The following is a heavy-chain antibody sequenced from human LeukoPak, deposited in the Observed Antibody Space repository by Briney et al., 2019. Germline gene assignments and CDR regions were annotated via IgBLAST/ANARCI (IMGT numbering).Heavy chain of an antibody. CDR3: ARDRVGSSWSEFDS. V-gene: IGHV3-64*01. CDR2: ISGNGVST. Sequence: GGSLRLSCAASGFTFSIYAMHWVRQAPGKGLEYVSAISGNGVSTNYANSVKGRFTMSRDNSKNTLFLQTDSLRAEDTAVYYCARDRVGSSWSEFDSWGQGTLVTVSS. J-gene: IGHJ4*02. CDR1: GFTFSIYA. D-gene: IGHD6-13*01.